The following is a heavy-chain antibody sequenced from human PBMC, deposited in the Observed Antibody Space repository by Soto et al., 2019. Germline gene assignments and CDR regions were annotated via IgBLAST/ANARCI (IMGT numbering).Heavy chain of an antibody. CDR1: GGSISIVDYY. Sequence: TVSGGSISIVDYYWSWIRQHPGKGLEWIGYIYYSGTTFYTPSLKSRLTTSVDTSQNQFSLMLSSVTAADTAVYYCARAAIYCSSTSCYTGAFDIWGQGTMVTVSS. V-gene: IGHV4-31*03. CDR2: IYYSGTT. J-gene: IGHJ3*02. D-gene: IGHD2-2*02. CDR3: ARAAIYCSSTSCYTGAFDI.